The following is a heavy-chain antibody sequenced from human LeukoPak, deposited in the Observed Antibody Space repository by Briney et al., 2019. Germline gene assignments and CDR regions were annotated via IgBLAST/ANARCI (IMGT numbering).Heavy chain of an antibody. CDR3: ARPSQIVVVPAADAFDI. V-gene: IGHV4-59*12. D-gene: IGHD2-2*01. CDR2: IYYSGST. Sequence: PSETLSLTCIISGGSISSYYWSWIRQPPGKGLEWIGYIYYSGSTNYNPSLRSRVTISVDTSKNQFSLKLSSVTAADTAVYYCARPSQIVVVPAADAFDIWGQGTMVTVSS. J-gene: IGHJ3*02. CDR1: GGSISSYY.